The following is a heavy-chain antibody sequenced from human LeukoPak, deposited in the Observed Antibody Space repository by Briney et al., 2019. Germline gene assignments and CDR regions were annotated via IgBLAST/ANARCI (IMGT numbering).Heavy chain of an antibody. J-gene: IGHJ3*02. D-gene: IGHD3-16*01. CDR2: AGIVGDT. CDR3: AREGRGSSADAFDI. Sequence: GGSLRLSCAASGFTFSSYEMHWVRQVAGKGLEWVSAAGIVGDTFYSGSVKGRFTISRENAENSLFLQMNSLRAGDTAVYYCAREGRGSSADAFDIWGQGTMVTVSS. V-gene: IGHV3-13*01. CDR1: GFTFSSYE.